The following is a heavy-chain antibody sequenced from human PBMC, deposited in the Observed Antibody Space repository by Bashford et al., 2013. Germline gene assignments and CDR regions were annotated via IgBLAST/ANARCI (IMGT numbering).Heavy chain of an antibody. Sequence: VRQAPGKGLEWVANIKQDGSEKYYVDSVKGRFTISRDNTKKILYLQMDSLRAEDTALYFCARVQVLPPRFCPGGHCRDNWFDSWGQGTLVTVSS. D-gene: IGHD2-8*02. CDR3: ARVQVLPPRFCPGGHCRDNWFDS. CDR2: IKQDGSEK. V-gene: IGHV3-7*01. J-gene: IGHJ5*01.